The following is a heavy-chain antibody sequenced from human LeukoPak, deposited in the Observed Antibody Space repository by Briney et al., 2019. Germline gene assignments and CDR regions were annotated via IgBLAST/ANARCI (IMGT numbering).Heavy chain of an antibody. D-gene: IGHD3-10*01. Sequence: GGSLRLSCAASGFTFSSYSMNWVRQAPGKGLEWVSSISSSSSYIYYADSVKGRFTIPRDNAKNSLYLQMNSLRAEDTAVYYCARERGGYGGTGSYVNWGQGTLVTVSS. V-gene: IGHV3-21*01. CDR2: ISSSSSYI. CDR3: ARERGGYGGTGSYVN. J-gene: IGHJ4*02. CDR1: GFTFSSYS.